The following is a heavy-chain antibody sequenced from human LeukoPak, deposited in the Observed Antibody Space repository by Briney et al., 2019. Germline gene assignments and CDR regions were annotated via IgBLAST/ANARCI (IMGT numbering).Heavy chain of an antibody. CDR2: IGHYENA. CDR1: GDSISSGGYF. Sequence: SETLSLTCTVSGDSISSGGYFWSWIRQPPGKGLEWIGYIGHYENAYYNPSLSSRVTMSVDKSKNQVSLKITSVTAADTAIYYCARDGYNSAPFDYWGPGTLVTVSS. J-gene: IGHJ4*02. V-gene: IGHV4-30-2*01. D-gene: IGHD5-24*01. CDR3: ARDGYNSAPFDY.